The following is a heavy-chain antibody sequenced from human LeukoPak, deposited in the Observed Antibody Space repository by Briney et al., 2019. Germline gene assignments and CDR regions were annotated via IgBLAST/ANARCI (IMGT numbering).Heavy chain of an antibody. CDR2: LSGSGGST. CDR1: GFTFSSYA. J-gene: IGHJ4*02. V-gene: IGHV3-23*01. D-gene: IGHD5-18*01. CDR3: AKDPHTGYSFAY. Sequence: GGSLRLSCVFSGFTFSSYAMSWVRQAPGKGLEWVSSLSGSGGSTYYADSVKGRFTISRDNSKNTLYLQMNCLRVEDTAVYYCAKDPHTGYSFAYWGQGTLVTVSS.